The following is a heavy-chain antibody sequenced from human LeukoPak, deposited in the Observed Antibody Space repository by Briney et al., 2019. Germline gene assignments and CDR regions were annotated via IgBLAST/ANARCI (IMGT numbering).Heavy chain of an antibody. V-gene: IGHV3-20*04. CDR1: GFTFDDYG. CDR2: INWNGDST. J-gene: IGHJ5*02. Sequence: GGSLRLSCAASGFTFDDYGMSWVRQAPGKGLEWVSGINWNGDSTDYADSVKGRFTISRDNAKNSLYLQMNSLRAEDTAFYYCARGVAARRFDPWGQGTLVTVSS. CDR3: ARGVAARRFDP. D-gene: IGHD6-6*01.